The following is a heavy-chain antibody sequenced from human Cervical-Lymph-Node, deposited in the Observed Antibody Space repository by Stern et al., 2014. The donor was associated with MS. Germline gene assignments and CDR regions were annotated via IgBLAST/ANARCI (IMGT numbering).Heavy chain of an antibody. Sequence: VQLVQSGADVKKPGASVKVSCKASGNTFTTYYLHWVRQAPGQGLEWMGVINPSGGSPTNAQKFQDRVTMTRDTSTSTVYMELSGLRSEDTAVYYCARDRGVTSYYYYGMDVWGQGTTVIVSS. V-gene: IGHV1-46*01. D-gene: IGHD4-17*01. CDR1: GNTFTTYY. CDR2: INPSGGSP. J-gene: IGHJ6*02. CDR3: ARDRGVTSYYYYGMDV.